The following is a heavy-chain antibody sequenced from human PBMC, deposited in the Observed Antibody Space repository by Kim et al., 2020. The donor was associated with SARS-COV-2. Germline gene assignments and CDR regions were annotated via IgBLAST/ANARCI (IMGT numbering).Heavy chain of an antibody. D-gene: IGHD3-9*01. CDR1: GFTFSNAW. Sequence: GGSLRLSCAASGFTFSNAWMSWVRQAPGKGLEWVGRIKSKTDGGTTDYAAPVKGRFTISRDDSKNTLYLQMNSLKTEDTAVYYCTAWETGYYRPVDYWGQGTLVTVSS. V-gene: IGHV3-15*01. CDR3: TAWETGYYRPVDY. CDR2: IKSKTDGGTT. J-gene: IGHJ4*02.